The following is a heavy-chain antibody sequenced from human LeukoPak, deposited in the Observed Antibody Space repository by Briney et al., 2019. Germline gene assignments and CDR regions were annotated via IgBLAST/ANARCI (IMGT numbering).Heavy chain of an antibody. V-gene: IGHV3-21*01. J-gene: IGHJ4*02. CDR1: GFTFSSYS. D-gene: IGHD3-22*01. CDR3: AREVHYFDSPI. CDR2: ISSSSSYI. Sequence: GGSLTLSCAASGFTFSSYSTRWVRHAPGKGREWVLSISSSSSYIYYADSVKGRFTISRDNAKNSLYLQMNSLRAEDTAVYYCAREVHYFDSPIWGQGTLVTVSS.